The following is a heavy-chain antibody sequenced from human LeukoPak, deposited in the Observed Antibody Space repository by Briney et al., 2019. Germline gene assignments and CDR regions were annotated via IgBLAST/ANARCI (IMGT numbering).Heavy chain of an antibody. CDR2: IRSKVYGGTP. Sequence: GGSLRLSCAASGFTFSSYAMSWVRQAPGKGLEWVGFIRSKVYGGTPEYAASVKGRFTISRNDSKGIAYLQMNSLKTEDTAVYYCSRDQTPYYWGQGTLVTVSS. CDR3: SRDQTPYY. V-gene: IGHV3-49*04. J-gene: IGHJ4*02. CDR1: GFTFSSYA.